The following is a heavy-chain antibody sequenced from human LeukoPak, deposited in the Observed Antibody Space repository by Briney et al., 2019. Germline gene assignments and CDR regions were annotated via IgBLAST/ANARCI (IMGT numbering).Heavy chain of an antibody. CDR2: IHYRGNT. CDR1: GGSIGSYG. J-gene: IGHJ6*02. Sequence: SETLSLTGTVLGGSIGSYGWSWIRQPPGKGLEYIGYIHYRGNTNDNACLKSRVTILVDTSKNQFSLKLSSVTDADTAVYYCARVGYYGSEKLGSYYYDMDVWGQGTTVTVSS. V-gene: IGHV4-59*01. D-gene: IGHD3-10*01. CDR3: ARVGYYGSEKLGSYYYDMDV.